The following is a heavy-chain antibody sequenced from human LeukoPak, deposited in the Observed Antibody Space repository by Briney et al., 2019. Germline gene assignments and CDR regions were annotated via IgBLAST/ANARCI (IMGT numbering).Heavy chain of an antibody. V-gene: IGHV1-69*05. Sequence: SVKVSCKASGGTFSSYAISWVRQAPGQGLEWMGGIIPIFGTANYAQKFQGRVTITTDKSTSTAYMELSSLRSEDTAVYYCATPSPYWSNAFDIWGQGTMATVSS. D-gene: IGHD3-3*01. CDR3: ATPSPYWSNAFDI. CDR1: GGTFSSYA. J-gene: IGHJ3*02. CDR2: IIPIFGTA.